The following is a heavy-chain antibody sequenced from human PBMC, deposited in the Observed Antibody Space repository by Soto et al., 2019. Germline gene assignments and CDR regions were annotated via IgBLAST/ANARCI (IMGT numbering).Heavy chain of an antibody. Sequence: WETLSLTCSVSAGSISTYHWSWIRQPAGKGLEWIGRIYYTGSTDYNPSLKSRVTMSVDTSKNQFSLKVSSVTAADTAVYYCAGYYSGGACYPASFDYWGQGTLVTVSS. D-gene: IGHD2-15*01. CDR3: AGYYSGGACYPASFDY. CDR1: AGSISTYH. CDR2: IYYTGST. V-gene: IGHV4-4*07. J-gene: IGHJ4*02.